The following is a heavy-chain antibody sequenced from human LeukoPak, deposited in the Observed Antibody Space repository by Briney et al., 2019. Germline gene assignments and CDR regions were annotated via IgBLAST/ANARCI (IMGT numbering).Heavy chain of an antibody. Sequence: ASVKVSCKASGYTFTGYYMRWVRQAPGQGLEWMGWINPNSGGTNYAQKFQGRVTMTRDTSISTAYMELSRLRSDDTAVYYCAREDRHQLLYGTTGGADYWGQGTLVTVSS. CDR3: AREDRHQLLYGTTGGADY. CDR1: GYTFTGYY. J-gene: IGHJ4*02. V-gene: IGHV1-2*02. CDR2: INPNSGGT. D-gene: IGHD2-2*02.